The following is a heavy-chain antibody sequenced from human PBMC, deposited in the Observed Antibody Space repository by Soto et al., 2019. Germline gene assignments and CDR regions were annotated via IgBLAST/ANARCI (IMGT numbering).Heavy chain of an antibody. CDR2: IYYSGST. D-gene: IGHD5-18*01. J-gene: IGHJ4*02. Sequence: TLSLTCTVSGGSISSGDYYWSWIRQPPGKGLEWIGYIYYSGSTYYNPSLKSRVTISVDTSKNQFSLRLSSVTAADTAVYYCARGYSYGYDCYFDYWGQGTLVTVSP. CDR1: GGSISSGDYY. V-gene: IGHV4-30-4*01. CDR3: ARGYSYGYDCYFDY.